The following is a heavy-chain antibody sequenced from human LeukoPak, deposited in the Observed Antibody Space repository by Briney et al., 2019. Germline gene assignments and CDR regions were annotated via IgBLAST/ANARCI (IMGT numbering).Heavy chain of an antibody. D-gene: IGHD3-10*01. CDR1: GGSISSSSYY. J-gene: IGHJ4*02. CDR2: IYYSGST. CDR3: AREARYYGSPID. Sequence: SETLSLTCTVSGGSISSSSYYWGWIRQSPGMGLEWLGYIYYSGSTYYNPSLKSRVVMSMDTSKNQFSLKLNSVIAADTAVYYCAREARYYGSPIDWGQGSLVIVSS. V-gene: IGHV4-30-4*08.